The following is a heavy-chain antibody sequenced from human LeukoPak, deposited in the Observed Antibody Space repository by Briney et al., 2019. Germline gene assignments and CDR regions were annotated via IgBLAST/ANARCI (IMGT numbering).Heavy chain of an antibody. V-gene: IGHV4-34*01. D-gene: IGHD1-14*01. J-gene: IGHJ4*02. CDR3: ARVGYSWNHGVDY. CDR2: INHSGST. CDR1: GGSLSGYY. Sequence: SETLSLTCAVYGGSLSGYYWSWIRQPPGKGLEWIGEINHSGSTNYNPSLKSRVTISVDTSKNQFSLKLSSVTAADTAVYYCARVGYSWNHGVDYWGQGTLVTVSS.